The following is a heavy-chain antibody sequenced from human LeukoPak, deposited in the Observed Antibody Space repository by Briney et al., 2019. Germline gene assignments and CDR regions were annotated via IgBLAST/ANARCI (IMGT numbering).Heavy chain of an antibody. J-gene: IGHJ4*02. V-gene: IGHV4-59*11. D-gene: IGHD5-18*01. Sequence: SETLSLTCTVSGGSMTTHHWNCIRQTPGKGLEWIGYVFDSGRTKENPSLKSRVTLSADTSKTQLSLRLSSVTAADTAVYYCTTIKRGNIFGYFDFWGQGILVTVSS. CDR3: TTIKRGNIFGYFDF. CDR2: VFDSGRT. CDR1: GGSMTTHH.